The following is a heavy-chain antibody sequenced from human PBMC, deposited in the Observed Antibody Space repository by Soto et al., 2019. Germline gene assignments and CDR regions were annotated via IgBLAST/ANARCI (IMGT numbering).Heavy chain of an antibody. CDR1: GYSFTSYW. Sequence: PGESLKISCKGSGYSFTSYWIGWVRQMPGKGLEWMGIIYPGDSDTRYSPSFQGQVTISADKSISTAYLQWSSLKASDTAMYYCARHVGLVAATLYGMDVWGQGTTVTVSS. CDR3: ARHVGLVAATLYGMDV. V-gene: IGHV5-51*01. J-gene: IGHJ6*02. D-gene: IGHD2-15*01. CDR2: IYPGDSDT.